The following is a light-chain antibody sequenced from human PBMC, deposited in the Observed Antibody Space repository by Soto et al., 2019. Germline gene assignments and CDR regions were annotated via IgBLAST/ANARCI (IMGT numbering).Light chain of an antibody. CDR3: QKYNSAPWT. V-gene: IGKV1-39*01. J-gene: IGKJ1*01. CDR2: GAS. CDR1: QSISMY. Sequence: DIQMTQSPSSLSASVGDRVTITCRASQSISMYLTWYQQKPGKAPKLLIYGASTLQRGVPSRFSGSGSGTDFTLTINSLQPEDVATYYCQKYNSAPWTFGQGTKVEIK.